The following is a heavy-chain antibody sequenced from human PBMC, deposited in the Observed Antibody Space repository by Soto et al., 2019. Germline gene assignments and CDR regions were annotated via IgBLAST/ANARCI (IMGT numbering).Heavy chain of an antibody. J-gene: IGHJ5*02. CDR2: IIPIFGTA. CDR1: GGTFSSYA. V-gene: IGHV1-69*13. Sequence: GASVKVSCKASGGTFSSYAISWVRQAPGQGLEWMGGIIPIFGTANYAQKFQGRVTITADESTSTAYMELSSLRSEDTAVYYCARAPHYSNYPNNWFDPWGQGTLVTVSS. D-gene: IGHD4-4*01. CDR3: ARAPHYSNYPNNWFDP.